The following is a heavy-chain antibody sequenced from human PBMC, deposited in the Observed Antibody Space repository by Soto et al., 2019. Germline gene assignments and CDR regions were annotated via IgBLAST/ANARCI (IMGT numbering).Heavy chain of an antibody. CDR1: GGTFSSYA. V-gene: IGHV1-69*13. Sequence: SVKVSCKASGGTFSSYAISWVRQAPGQGLEWMGGIIPIFGTANYAQEFQGRVTITADESTSTAYMELSSLRSEDTAVYYCARRYVNWFDPWGQGTLVTVSS. J-gene: IGHJ5*02. CDR3: ARRYVNWFDP. D-gene: IGHD1-1*01. CDR2: IIPIFGTA.